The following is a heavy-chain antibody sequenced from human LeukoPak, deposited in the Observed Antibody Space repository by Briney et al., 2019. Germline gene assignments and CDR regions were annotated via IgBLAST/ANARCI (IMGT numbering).Heavy chain of an antibody. CDR1: GFTFSSYG. V-gene: IGHV3-30*03. D-gene: IGHD4-23*01. CDR3: ARESTVVTPGVFDD. CDR2: ISYDGSNK. Sequence: PGGSLRLSCAASGFTFSSYGMHWVRQAPGKGLEWVAVISYDGSNKYYADSVKGRFTISRDNSKSTLYLQMNSLRAEDTAVYYCARESTVVTPGVFDDWGQGTLVTVSS. J-gene: IGHJ4*02.